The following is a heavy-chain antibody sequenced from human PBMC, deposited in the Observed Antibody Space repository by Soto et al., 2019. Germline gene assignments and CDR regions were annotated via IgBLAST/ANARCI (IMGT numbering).Heavy chain of an antibody. V-gene: IGHV4-31*03. CDR3: ARGGDCSGGSCARAEYFQH. CDR1: GGSISSGGYY. Sequence: QVQLQESGPGLVKPSQTLSLTCTVSGGSISSGGYYWSWIRQHPGKGLVWIGYIYYSGSTYYNPSLKSRVTISVDTSKNQFSLKRSSVTAADTAVYYCARGGDCSGGSCARAEYFQHWGQGTLVTVSS. CDR2: IYYSGST. J-gene: IGHJ1*01. D-gene: IGHD2-15*01.